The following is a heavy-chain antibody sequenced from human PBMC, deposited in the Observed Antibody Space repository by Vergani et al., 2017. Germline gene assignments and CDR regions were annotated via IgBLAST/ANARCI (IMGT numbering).Heavy chain of an antibody. V-gene: IGHV3-7*01. CDR2: IKQDGSEK. Sequence: EVQLVESGGGLVQPGGSLRLSCAASGFTFSSYWMSWVRQAPGKGLEWVANIKQDGSEKYYVDSVKGRFTISRDNAKNSLYLQMNSLRAEDTAVYYCARKRNYDFWSGYSAYYYYYYMDFWGKGTTVTVSS. CDR1: GFTFSSYW. J-gene: IGHJ6*03. D-gene: IGHD3-3*01. CDR3: ARKRNYDFWSGYSAYYYYYYMDF.